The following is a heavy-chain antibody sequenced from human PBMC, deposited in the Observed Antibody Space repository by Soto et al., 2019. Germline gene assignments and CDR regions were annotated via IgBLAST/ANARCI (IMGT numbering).Heavy chain of an antibody. D-gene: IGHD3-22*01. CDR1: GYTFTSYT. CDR2: IRCHNGNT. Sequence: QVQLVQSGAEMRKPGASVKVSCKASGYTFTSYTITWVRQAPGQGLEWMGWIRCHNGNTDYAQNLQGRVTMTRDTSTSTVYMELRSLRSDDTAVYYCARGYYDSTGFYYRYWGQGTLVDVSS. V-gene: IGHV1-18*01. CDR3: ARGYYDSTGFYYRY. J-gene: IGHJ4*02.